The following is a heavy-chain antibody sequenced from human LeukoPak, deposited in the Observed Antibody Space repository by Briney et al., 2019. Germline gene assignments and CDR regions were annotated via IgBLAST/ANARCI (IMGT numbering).Heavy chain of an antibody. CDR1: GGSISSISYY. CDR3: AREDTATATGALDI. Sequence: PSETLSLTCTVSGGSISSISYYWGWIRQPPGKGLEWIGSLYYGGSTYYNPSLKSRVTISVDMSKNQFSLMLSSVTAVDTAVYYCAREDTATATGALDIRGQGAMVTVSS. V-gene: IGHV4-39*01. CDR2: LYYGGST. J-gene: IGHJ3*02. D-gene: IGHD5-18*01.